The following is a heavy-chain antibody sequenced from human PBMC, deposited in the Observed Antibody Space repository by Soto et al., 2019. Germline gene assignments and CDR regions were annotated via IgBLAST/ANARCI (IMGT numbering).Heavy chain of an antibody. CDR3: ARASSSGYLRLGNWFDP. Sequence: SETLSLTCTVSGGSISSGGYYWSWIRQHPGKGLEWIGYIYYSGSTYYNPSLKSRVTISVDTSKNQFSLKLSSVTAADTAVYYCARASSSGYLRLGNWFDPWGQGTLVTVSS. J-gene: IGHJ5*02. CDR1: GGSISSGGYY. CDR2: IYYSGST. V-gene: IGHV4-31*03. D-gene: IGHD3-22*01.